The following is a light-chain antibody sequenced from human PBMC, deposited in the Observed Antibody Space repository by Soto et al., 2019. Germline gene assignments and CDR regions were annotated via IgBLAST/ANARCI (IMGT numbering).Light chain of an antibody. Sequence: QSVLTQPPSASGSPGQSVTISCTGTSSDVGGYNYVSWYQQHPGKAPKLMIYEVSMRPSGVPDRFSGSKSDNTASLTVSGLQAADEAYYYCSSYAGSQNLVFGGGTQLTVL. J-gene: IGLJ2*01. CDR3: SSYAGSQNLV. CDR1: SSDVGGYNY. CDR2: EVS. V-gene: IGLV2-8*01.